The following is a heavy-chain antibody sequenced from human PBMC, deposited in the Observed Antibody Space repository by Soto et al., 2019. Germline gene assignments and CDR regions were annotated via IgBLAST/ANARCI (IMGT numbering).Heavy chain of an antibody. Sequence: EVQLVESGGGLVQPGGSLRLSCAASGFTFSSYWMSWVRQAPGKGLEWVAHTRQDGGQEYYVDSVKGRFTISRDNAKNSLYLQMNSLRVEDTAVYYCARYPNPTVAGLPFDLWGQGPLVTVSS. CDR3: ARYPNPTVAGLPFDL. D-gene: IGHD6-19*01. CDR1: GFTFSSYW. J-gene: IGHJ4*02. V-gene: IGHV3-7*03. CDR2: TRQDGGQE.